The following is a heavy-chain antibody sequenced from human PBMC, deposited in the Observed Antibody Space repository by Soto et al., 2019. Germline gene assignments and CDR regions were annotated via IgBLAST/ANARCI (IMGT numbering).Heavy chain of an antibody. V-gene: IGHV3-23*01. J-gene: IGHJ4*02. CDR3: AKDRDNREDNVWSGFEY. CDR1: GFTFSSCA. D-gene: IGHD3-3*01. CDR2: ISGSGGST. Sequence: EVQLLESGGGLIQPGGSLRLSCAASGFTFSSCAMSWVRHTPGKGLEWVSGISGSGGSTYNADSVKGRLTISRDNSNNTLNLQMNSLRADDTAVYYCAKDRDNREDNVWSGFEYWGQGTLVTVSS.